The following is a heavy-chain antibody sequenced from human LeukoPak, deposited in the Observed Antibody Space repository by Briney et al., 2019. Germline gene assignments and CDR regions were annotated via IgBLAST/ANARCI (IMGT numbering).Heavy chain of an antibody. CDR3: ARAKDGTNILDY. D-gene: IGHD5-24*01. J-gene: IGHJ4*02. CDR2: ISYNGVIK. V-gene: IGHV3-30-3*01. CDR1: GFTFSDFA. Sequence: GRSLRLSCAASGFTFSDFAIHWVRQAPGKGLEWVTLISYNGVIKYYADSVKGRFTISRDNSRNTLYLQMDTLRAKDTAVYYCARAKDGTNILDYWGQGTLVTVSS.